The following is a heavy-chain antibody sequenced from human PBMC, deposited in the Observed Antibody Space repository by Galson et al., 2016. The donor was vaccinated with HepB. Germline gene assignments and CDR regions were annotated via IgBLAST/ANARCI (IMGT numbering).Heavy chain of an antibody. CDR1: GFTFGDFY. J-gene: IGHJ4*02. CDR3: AREGDGYYGSTTHFDH. Sequence: SLRLSCAASGFTFGDFYFSWVRQAPGKGLEWISYISSGGDTIYYAESVKGRVTISRDKARSSLYLPMNSLRAEDSAVYYCAREGDGYYGSTTHFDHWGQGTLVTVSS. CDR2: ISSGGDTI. V-gene: IGHV3-11*01. D-gene: IGHD3-10*01.